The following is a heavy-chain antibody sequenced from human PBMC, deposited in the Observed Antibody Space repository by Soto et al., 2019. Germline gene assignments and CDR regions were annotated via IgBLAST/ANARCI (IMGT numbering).Heavy chain of an antibody. Sequence: WWSXRLSCSSSQFTCSSYWIHLVRQAPGKGLVWVSRINSDGSSKNYADSVKGRFKLSRDNAKKTMHLQMKSLRAEDTAVYYCASHPLEDFEQCGQRPLVNLYYG. CDR2: INSDGSSK. J-gene: IGHJ6*01. V-gene: IGHV3-74*01. D-gene: IGHD3-9*01. CDR3: ASHPLEDFEQCGQRPLVNLYYG. CDR1: QFTCSSYW.